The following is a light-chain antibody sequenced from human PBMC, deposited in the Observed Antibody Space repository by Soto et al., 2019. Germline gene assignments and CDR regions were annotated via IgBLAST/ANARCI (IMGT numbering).Light chain of an antibody. CDR1: ESLLHRNGNTL. CDR3: MQALQTPT. V-gene: IGKV2-28*01. CDR2: LVS. Sequence: DIVLTQSPLSLTVTPGEAASISCTSSESLLHRNGNTLLDWYLQKPGQSPQLLIYLVSRRASGVPDRFSGGGSGTDFTLKISRVEAEDVGVYYCMQALQTPTFGQGTKVEIK. J-gene: IGKJ1*01.